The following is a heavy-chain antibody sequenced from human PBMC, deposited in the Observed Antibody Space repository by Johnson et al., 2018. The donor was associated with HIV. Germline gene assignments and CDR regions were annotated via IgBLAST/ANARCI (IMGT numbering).Heavy chain of an antibody. J-gene: IGHJ3*02. CDR2: INWNGGSR. CDR3: ARGFGNSGYYYGRFGAFDI. Sequence: MQLVESGGGVVRPGGSLRLSCAASGFTFDDYGMSWVRQAPGKGLAWVSGINWNGGSRGYADSVKGRFTISRDNAKNSLYLQMHSLRAEDTALYYCARGFGNSGYYYGRFGAFDIWGQGTMVTVSS. CDR1: GFTFDDYG. D-gene: IGHD3-22*01. V-gene: IGHV3-20*04.